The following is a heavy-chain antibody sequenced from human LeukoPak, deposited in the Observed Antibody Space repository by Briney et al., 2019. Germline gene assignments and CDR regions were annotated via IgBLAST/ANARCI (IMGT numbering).Heavy chain of an antibody. V-gene: IGHV3-23*01. D-gene: IGHD3-10*01. J-gene: IGHJ6*02. CDR3: ARALWSGPVYYGMDV. Sequence: GGSLRLPCAASGFTFSSYAMSWVRQAPGKGLEWVSAISGSGGSTYYADSVKGRFTISRDNSKNTLYLQMNSLRAEDTAVYYCARALWSGPVYYGMDVWGQGTTVTVSS. CDR1: GFTFSSYA. CDR2: ISGSGGST.